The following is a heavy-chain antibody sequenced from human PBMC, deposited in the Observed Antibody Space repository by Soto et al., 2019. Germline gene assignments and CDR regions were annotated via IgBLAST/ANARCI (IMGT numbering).Heavy chain of an antibody. V-gene: IGHV3-13*01. Sequence: GGSPSLSCAASGFTFNNYDMLLVRQAPGKGLEWVSTFGSAGDIYYSDSVKGRFTISRDNARNSLYLQMNSLRAADTAVYYCARGGPNWDYYFYGMDVWGQGATVTVSS. J-gene: IGHJ6*02. D-gene: IGHD3-16*01. CDR3: ARGGPNWDYYFYGMDV. CDR2: FGSAGDI. CDR1: GFTFNNYD.